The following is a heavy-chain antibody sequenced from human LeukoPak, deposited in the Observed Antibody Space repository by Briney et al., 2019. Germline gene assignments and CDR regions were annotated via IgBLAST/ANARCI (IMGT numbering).Heavy chain of an antibody. D-gene: IGHD3-10*01. CDR1: GGSFSGYY. CDR3: TRHQTNNYGPGTPFDF. V-gene: IGHV4-34*01. Sequence: SETLSLTCAVYGGSFSGYYWSWIRQPPGKGLEWIGEVNHSGNTNSNPSLKSRVFISVDTSNNQFSLNMNSVTAADTAVYFCTRHQTNNYGPGTPFDFWGQGTLVSVSS. CDR2: VNHSGNT. J-gene: IGHJ4*02.